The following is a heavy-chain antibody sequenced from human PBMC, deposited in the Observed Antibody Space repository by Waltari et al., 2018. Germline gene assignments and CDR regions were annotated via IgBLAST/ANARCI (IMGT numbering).Heavy chain of an antibody. CDR3: ARDIPGGYGDYV. D-gene: IGHD4-17*01. J-gene: IGHJ4*02. V-gene: IGHV4-39*07. CDR1: GGSISSSSYY. Sequence: QLQLQESGPGLVKPSETLSLTCPVPGGSISSSSYYWGWIRPPPGKGLEGIGSIYYSGSTYQTPCLRSRVSISVATSKNQFSLKLSSVTAADTSVYYCARDIPGGYGDYVWGQGTLVTVSS. CDR2: IYYSGST.